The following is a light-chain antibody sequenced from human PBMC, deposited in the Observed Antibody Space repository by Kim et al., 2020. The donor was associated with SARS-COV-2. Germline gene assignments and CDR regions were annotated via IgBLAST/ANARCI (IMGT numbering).Light chain of an antibody. CDR2: GAT. V-gene: IGKV3-15*01. Sequence: EIVMTQSPATLSVSPGETATLSCRASRTVNGNLAWYQQKPGQAPRLVIRGATTRAAGIPARFSGGGSGTEFTLTITSLQSEDFAVYHCKQNQDWPWTFGQGTKVDIK. J-gene: IGKJ1*01. CDR3: KQNQDWPWT. CDR1: RTVNGN.